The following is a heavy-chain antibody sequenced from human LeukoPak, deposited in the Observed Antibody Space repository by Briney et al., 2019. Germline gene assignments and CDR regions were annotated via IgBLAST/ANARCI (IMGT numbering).Heavy chain of an antibody. CDR3: ARGQLDHRGYYYDSSGLIDY. J-gene: IGHJ4*02. V-gene: IGHV3-53*05. D-gene: IGHD3-22*01. CDR2: IYSDGST. Sequence: PGGSLRLSCAASGVIVSNTYMSWVRQAPGKGLEWVSIIYSDGSTYYADSVKGRFTISRDNSKNTLYLQMNSLRAEDTAVYYCARGQLDHRGYYYDSSGLIDYWGQGTLVTVSS. CDR1: GVIVSNTY.